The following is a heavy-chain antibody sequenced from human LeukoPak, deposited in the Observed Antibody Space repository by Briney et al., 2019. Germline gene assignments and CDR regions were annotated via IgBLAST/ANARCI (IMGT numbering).Heavy chain of an antibody. V-gene: IGHV3-53*01. D-gene: IGHD3-10*01. CDR1: GFTVSSNY. CDR3: ARAQSDYYGSGSYYTPPYYFDY. Sequence: GGSLRLFCAASGFTVSSNYMSWDRQAPGKGLEWVSVIYSGGSTYYADSVKGRFTISRDNSKNTLYLQMNSLRAEDTAVYYCARAQSDYYGSGSYYTPPYYFDYWGQGTLVTVSS. J-gene: IGHJ4*02. CDR2: IYSGGST.